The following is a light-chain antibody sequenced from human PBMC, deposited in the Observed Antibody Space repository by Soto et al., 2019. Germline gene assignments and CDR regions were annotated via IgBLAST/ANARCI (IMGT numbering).Light chain of an antibody. CDR3: SSYTSSSLVI. Sequence: QSALAQPASVSGSPGQSVTISCTGTRSDVGGYNYVSWYQHHPGKGPELMIYDVSNRPSGVSNRFSGSKSGNTASLTISGLQAEDEAHYYCSSYTSSSLVIFGGGAKLTVL. J-gene: IGLJ2*01. CDR2: DVS. V-gene: IGLV2-14*03. CDR1: RSDVGGYNY.